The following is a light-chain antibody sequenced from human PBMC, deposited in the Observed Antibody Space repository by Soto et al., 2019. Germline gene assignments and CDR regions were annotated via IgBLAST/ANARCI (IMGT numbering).Light chain of an antibody. CDR3: QQYHIWPPWT. V-gene: IGKV3D-15*01. CDR1: QSISRY. CDR2: GAS. J-gene: IGKJ1*01. Sequence: EIVMTQSPASLSVSPRETATLSCRASQSISRYLAWYQHKPGQAPRLLIYGASNRATGIPDRFTGSGSGTEFTLTISSLQSEDFAVYYCQQYHIWPPWTSGQGTKVDIK.